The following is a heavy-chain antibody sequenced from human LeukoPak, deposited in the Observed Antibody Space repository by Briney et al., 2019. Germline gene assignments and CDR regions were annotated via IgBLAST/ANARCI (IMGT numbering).Heavy chain of an antibody. CDR3: ARGPSGYHNT. V-gene: IGHV3-48*01. D-gene: IGHD5-12*01. CDR2: ISTTSKTT. Sequence: PGGSLRLSCAASGLTFSNYSMNWVRQAPGKGLEWISFISTTSKTTYYAASVKGRFTISRDNAKNSLYLQMNSLRVEDTAVYYCARGPSGYHNTGGQGTLVTVSS. J-gene: IGHJ4*02. CDR1: GLTFSNYS.